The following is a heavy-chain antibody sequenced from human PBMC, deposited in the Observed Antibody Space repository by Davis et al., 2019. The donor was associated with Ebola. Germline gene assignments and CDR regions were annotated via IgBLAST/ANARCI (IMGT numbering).Heavy chain of an antibody. CDR2: IYYSGST. V-gene: IGHV4-39*01. J-gene: IGHJ4*02. CDR1: GGSISSSSYY. Sequence: MPSETLSLTCTVSGGSISSSSYYWGWIRQPPGKGLEWIGSIYYSGSTYYNPSLKSRVTISVDTSKNQFSLKLSSVTAADTAVYYCARSKYADYAPGEYWGQGTLATVSS. D-gene: IGHD4-17*01. CDR3: ARSKYADYAPGEY.